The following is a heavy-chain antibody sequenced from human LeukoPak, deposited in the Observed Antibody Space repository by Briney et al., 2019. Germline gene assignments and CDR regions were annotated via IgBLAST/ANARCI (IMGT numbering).Heavy chain of an antibody. V-gene: IGHV1-24*01. CDR3: ATAIVATIWSLYDY. D-gene: IGHD5-12*01. CDR1: GYTLTELS. Sequence: ASVKVSCKVSGYTLTELSMHWVRQAPGKGLEWMGGFDPEDGETIYAQKFQGRVTMTEDTSTDTAYMELSSLRSEDTAVYYCATAIVATIWSLYDYWGLGTLVTVSS. J-gene: IGHJ4*02. CDR2: FDPEDGET.